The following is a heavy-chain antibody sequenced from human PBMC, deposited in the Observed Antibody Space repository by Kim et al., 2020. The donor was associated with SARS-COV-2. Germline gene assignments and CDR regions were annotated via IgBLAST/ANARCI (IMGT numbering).Heavy chain of an antibody. CDR1: GGSISSGGYY. V-gene: IGHV4-31*03. CDR3: ARDLPDWVTIFGVVSGAYGMDV. Sequence: SETLSLTCTVSGGSISSGGYYWSWIRQHPGKGLEWIGYIYYSGSTYYNPSLKSRVTISVDTSKNQFSLKLSSVTAADTAVYYCARDLPDWVTIFGVVSGAYGMDVWGQGTTVTVSS. CDR2: IYYSGST. D-gene: IGHD3-3*01. J-gene: IGHJ6*02.